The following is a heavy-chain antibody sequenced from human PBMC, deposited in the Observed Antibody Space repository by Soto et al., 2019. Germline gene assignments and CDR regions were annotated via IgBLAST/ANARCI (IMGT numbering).Heavy chain of an antibody. V-gene: IGHV4-59*01. D-gene: IGHD1-26*01. J-gene: IGHJ6*02. CDR1: GGSISSYY. CDR2: IYYSGST. CDR3: ARDRAVVGATSPVYYYYYGMDV. Sequence: SETLSLTCTVSGGSISSYYWSWIRQPPGKGLEWIGYIYYSGSTNYNPSLKSRVTISVDTSKNQFSLKLSSVTAADTAVYYCARDRAVVGATSPVYYYYYGMDVWGQGTTVTAP.